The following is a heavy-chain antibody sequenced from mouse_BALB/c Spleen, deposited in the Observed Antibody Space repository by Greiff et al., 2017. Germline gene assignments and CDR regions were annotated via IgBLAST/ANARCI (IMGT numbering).Heavy chain of an antibody. V-gene: IGHV14-3*02. CDR2: IDPANGNT. D-gene: IGHD2-1*01. CDR3: ARGNYVGAMDY. CDR1: GFNIKDTY. Sequence: EVQLKQSGAELVKPGASVKLSCTASGFNIKDTYMHWVKQRPEQGLEWIGRIDPANGNTKYDPKFQGKATITADTSSNTAYLQLSSLTSEDTAVYYCARGNYVGAMDYWGQGTSVTVSS. J-gene: IGHJ4*01.